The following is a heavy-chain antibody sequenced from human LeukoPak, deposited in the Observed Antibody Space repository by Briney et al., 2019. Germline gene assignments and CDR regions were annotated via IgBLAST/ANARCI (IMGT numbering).Heavy chain of an antibody. CDR1: GVSIRSGSFY. J-gene: IGHJ3*01. Sequence: PSQTLSLTCTVSGVSIRSGSFYWTWIRQHPGKGLEWIGYIYYSGTTYYNPSLKSRVSISIDTSKNQFALKLSSVTAADTAVYYCARELRYDNSDSGAFWGQGTVVTVSS. CDR2: IYYSGTT. CDR3: ARELRYDNSDSGAF. V-gene: IGHV4-31*03. D-gene: IGHD3-22*01.